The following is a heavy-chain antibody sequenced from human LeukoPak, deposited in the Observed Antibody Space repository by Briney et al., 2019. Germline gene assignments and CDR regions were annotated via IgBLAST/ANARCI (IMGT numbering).Heavy chain of an antibody. CDR3: ARAERGRDGYNFDDGMDV. J-gene: IGHJ6*02. Sequence: SETLSLTCTVSGGPISSSRYYWGWIRQPPGKGLEWIGTIYYSGSTYYNPSLKSRVTISVDTSKNQFSLKLSSVTAADTAVYYCARAERGRDGYNFDDGMDVWGQGTTVTVSS. D-gene: IGHD5-24*01. CDR1: GGPISSSRYY. V-gene: IGHV4-39*07. CDR2: IYYSGST.